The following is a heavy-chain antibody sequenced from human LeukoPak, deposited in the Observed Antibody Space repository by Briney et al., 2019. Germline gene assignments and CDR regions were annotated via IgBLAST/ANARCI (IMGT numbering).Heavy chain of an antibody. CDR2: ISGSGGST. CDR1: GFTFSTYA. J-gene: IGHJ4*02. V-gene: IGHV3-23*01. CDR3: AKDRKRITIFGVVIISNPNSLDY. Sequence: GGSLRLSCAASGFTFSTYAMSWVRQAPGKGLEWVSTISGSGGSTYYADSVKGRFTISRDNSKNTLYLQMNSLRAEDTAVYYCAKDRKRITIFGVVIISNPNSLDYWGQGTLVTVSS. D-gene: IGHD3-3*01.